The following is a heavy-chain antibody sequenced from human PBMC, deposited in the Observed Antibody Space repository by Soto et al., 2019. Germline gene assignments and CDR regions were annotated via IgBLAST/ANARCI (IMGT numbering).Heavy chain of an antibody. J-gene: IGHJ3*02. D-gene: IGHD3-3*01. CDR1: GYTFTRYD. Sequence: ASVKVSWEASGYTFTRYDIKWGRQAPGQGLEWMGWMNPNSGNTGYAQKFQGRVTMTRNTSISTAYMELSSLRSEDTAVYYCASRFLEWSLQLDAFDIWGQGTMVTVSS. V-gene: IGHV1-8*01. CDR2: MNPNSGNT. CDR3: ASRFLEWSLQLDAFDI.